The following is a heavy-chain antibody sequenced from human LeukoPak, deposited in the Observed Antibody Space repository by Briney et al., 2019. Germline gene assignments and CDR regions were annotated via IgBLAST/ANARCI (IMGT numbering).Heavy chain of an antibody. D-gene: IGHD2-2*01. CDR2: ISYDGSNK. Sequence: PGGSLRLSCAASGFTFSSYAMHWVRQAPGKGLEWVAVISYDGSNKYYADSVKGRFTISRDNSKNTLYLQMNSLRAEDTAVYYCAREGKMVVPAATIKYWGQGTLVTVSS. CDR1: GFTFSSYA. V-gene: IGHV3-30-3*01. J-gene: IGHJ4*02. CDR3: AREGKMVVPAATIKY.